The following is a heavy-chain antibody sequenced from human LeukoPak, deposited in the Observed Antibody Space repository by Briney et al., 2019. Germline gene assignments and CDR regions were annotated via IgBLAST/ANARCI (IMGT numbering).Heavy chain of an antibody. CDR2: IYHSGNT. Sequence: GGSLRLSCAASGFTISSYYMAWVRQAPGKGLEWVSVIYHSGNTDYADSVKGRFTISRDNSKNTVYLQMSSLRAEVTAVYYCARVRVTGYSNFAYWGQGTLVTVSS. D-gene: IGHD3-9*01. V-gene: IGHV3-53*01. J-gene: IGHJ4*02. CDR1: GFTISSYY. CDR3: ARVRVTGYSNFAY.